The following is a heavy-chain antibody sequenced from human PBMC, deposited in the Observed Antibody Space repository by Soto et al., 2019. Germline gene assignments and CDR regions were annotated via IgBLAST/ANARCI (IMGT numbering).Heavy chain of an antibody. V-gene: IGHV3-33*01. D-gene: IGHD1-7*01. CDR3: ARDGTYNWNYVCPDY. Sequence: QVPLVESGGGVVQPGRSLRLSCAASGFTFSSYGMHWVRQAPGKGLEWVAVIWYDGSNKYYADSVKGRFTISRDNSKNTLYLQMNSLRAEDTAVYYCARDGTYNWNYVCPDYWGQGTLVTVSS. CDR1: GFTFSSYG. CDR2: IWYDGSNK. J-gene: IGHJ4*02.